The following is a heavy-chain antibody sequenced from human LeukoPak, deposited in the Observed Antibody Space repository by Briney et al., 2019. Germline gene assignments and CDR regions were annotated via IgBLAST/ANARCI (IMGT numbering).Heavy chain of an antibody. CDR3: ARDGPDDSSGYYYHAFDI. V-gene: IGHV1-18*01. CDR1: GGTFSNYA. Sequence: ASVKVSCKASGGTFSNYAISWVRQAPGQGLEWMGWISAYNGNTNYAQKLQGRVTMTTDTSTSTAYMELRSLRSDDTAVYYCARDGPDDSSGYYYHAFDIWGQGTMVTVSS. J-gene: IGHJ3*02. D-gene: IGHD3-22*01. CDR2: ISAYNGNT.